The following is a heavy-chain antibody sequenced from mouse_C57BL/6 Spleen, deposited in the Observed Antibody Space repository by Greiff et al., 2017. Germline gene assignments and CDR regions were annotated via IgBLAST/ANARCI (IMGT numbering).Heavy chain of an antibody. CDR3: TRCYGSSGYAMDY. Sequence: QVQLQQSGAELVRPGASVTLSCKASGYTFTDYEMHWVKQTPVHGLEWIGAIDPETGGTAYNQKFKGKAILTADKSSSTAYMELHSLTSADAAVYYCTRCYGSSGYAMDYWGQGTSVTVSS. CDR1: GYTFTDYE. V-gene: IGHV1-15*01. J-gene: IGHJ4*01. CDR2: IDPETGGT. D-gene: IGHD1-1*01.